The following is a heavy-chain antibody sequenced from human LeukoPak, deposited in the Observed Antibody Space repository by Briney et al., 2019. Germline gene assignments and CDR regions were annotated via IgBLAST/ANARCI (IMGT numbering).Heavy chain of an antibody. V-gene: IGHV3-21*01. Sequence: GGSLRLSCAASGFTFSSYTMNWVRQAPGKGLEWVSSISSSHTNIYYADSVKGRFTISRDNAKNSLYLGVNSLRAEDTAVYYCARRPPPRYSGSYSPYYFDYWGQGTLVTVSS. J-gene: IGHJ4*02. CDR1: GFTFSSYT. CDR2: ISSSHTNI. D-gene: IGHD1-26*01. CDR3: ARRPPPRYSGSYSPYYFDY.